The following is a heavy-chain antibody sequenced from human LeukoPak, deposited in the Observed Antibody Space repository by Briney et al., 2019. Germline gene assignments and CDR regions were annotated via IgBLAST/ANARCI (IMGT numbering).Heavy chain of an antibody. J-gene: IGHJ6*02. CDR1: GFTFSSYG. Sequence: GGSLRLSCAASGFTFSSYGMHWVRQAPGKGLEWVAVISYDGSNKYYADSVKGRFTISRDNSKNTLYLQMNSLRAEDKSVYYCARDRKYYYGMDVWGQGTTVTVSS. CDR3: ARDRKYYYGMDV. CDR2: ISYDGSNK. V-gene: IGHV3-30*03.